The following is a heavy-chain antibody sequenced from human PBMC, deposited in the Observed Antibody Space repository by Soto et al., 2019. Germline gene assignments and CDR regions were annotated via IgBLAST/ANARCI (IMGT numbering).Heavy chain of an antibody. J-gene: IGHJ4*02. CDR2: ISGSGGST. V-gene: IGHV3-23*01. D-gene: IGHD3-3*01. Sequence: GGSLRLSCAASGFTFGSYAMSWVRQAPGKGLEWVSAISGSGGSTYYADSVKGRFTISTDDSNNLVSLQMGSLKTEDTAVYYCSSVLLGDYTGGSPLWGQGTLVTVSS. CDR3: SSVLLGDYTGGSPL. CDR1: GFTFGSYA.